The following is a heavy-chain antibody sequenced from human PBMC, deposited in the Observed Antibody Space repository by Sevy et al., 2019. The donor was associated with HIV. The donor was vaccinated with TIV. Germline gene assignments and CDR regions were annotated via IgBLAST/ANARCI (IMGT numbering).Heavy chain of an antibody. V-gene: IGHV2-5*01. CDR3: AHTSYDTSGYYNHDAFDI. CDR2: INWNDDR. CDR1: GFSLSTTEVG. D-gene: IGHD3-22*01. J-gene: IGHJ3*02. Sequence: SGPTLVNPTQTLTLTCTFSGFSLSTTEVGVGWIRQPPGKALEWLALINWNDDRRYSPSLKSRLTITKDTSKNQVVLTMTNMDPVDTATYYCAHTSYDTSGYYNHDAFDIWGQGTMVTVSS.